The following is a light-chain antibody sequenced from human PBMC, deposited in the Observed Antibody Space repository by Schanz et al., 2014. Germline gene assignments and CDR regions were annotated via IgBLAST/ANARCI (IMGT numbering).Light chain of an antibody. J-gene: IGKJ4*01. CDR3: QQATGFPPT. V-gene: IGKV1-5*01. CDR2: DAS. Sequence: DIQMTQSPSTLSASVGDRVTITCRASQSISSWLAWYQQKPGKAPKVLISDASSLESGVPSRFSGSGSGTEFTLTISSLQPEDFATYYCQQATGFPPTFGGGTKVEIK. CDR1: QSISSW.